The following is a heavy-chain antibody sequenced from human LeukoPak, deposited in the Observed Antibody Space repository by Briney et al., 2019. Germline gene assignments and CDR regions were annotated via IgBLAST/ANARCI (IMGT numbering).Heavy chain of an antibody. J-gene: IGHJ4*02. CDR2: IYWDDDK. V-gene: IGHV2-5*02. Sequence: SGPTLVNPTQTLTLTCTFSGFSLSTSGVGVGWIRQPPGKALEWLALIYWDDDKRYSPSLKSRLTITKDTSKNQVVLTMTNMDPVDTATYYCAHSPYSSSWHAVGYSDYWGQGTLVTVSS. CDR3: AHSPYSSSWHAVGYSDY. D-gene: IGHD6-13*01. CDR1: GFSLSTSGVG.